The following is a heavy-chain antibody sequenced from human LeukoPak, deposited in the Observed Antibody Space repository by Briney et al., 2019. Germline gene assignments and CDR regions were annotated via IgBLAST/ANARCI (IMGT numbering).Heavy chain of an antibody. CDR1: GFTFSSYG. CDR3: ARAHLTGVDAFDI. D-gene: IGHD2-8*01. Sequence: GGSLRLSCAASGFTFSSYGMHWVRQAPGKGLEWVAVISYDGSNKYYADSVKGRFTISRDNSKNTLYLQMNSLRAEDTAVYYCARAHLTGVDAFDIWGHGTMVTVSS. J-gene: IGHJ3*02. CDR2: ISYDGSNK. V-gene: IGHV3-30*03.